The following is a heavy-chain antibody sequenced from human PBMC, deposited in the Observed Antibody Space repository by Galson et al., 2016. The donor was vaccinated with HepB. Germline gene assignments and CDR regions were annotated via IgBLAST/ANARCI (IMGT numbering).Heavy chain of an antibody. D-gene: IGHD3-22*01. J-gene: IGHJ4*02. CDR1: GFTFGSYA. CDR3: AKSPCYYDSTYSPRYYFDN. V-gene: IGHV3-23*01. Sequence: SLRLSCAASGFTFGSYAMTWVRQIPGKGLEWVSAISGSGGSSYYAASVKGRFAISRDNSKNTLYLHMNSRRAEDMAVYYCAKSPCYYDSTYSPRYYFDNWGQGTLVTVSS. CDR2: ISGSGGSS.